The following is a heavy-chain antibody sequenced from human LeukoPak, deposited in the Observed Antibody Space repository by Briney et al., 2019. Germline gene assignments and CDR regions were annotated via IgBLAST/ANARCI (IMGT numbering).Heavy chain of an antibody. J-gene: IGHJ5*02. CDR2: INPNSGDT. D-gene: IGHD6-19*01. Sequence: ASVKVSCKASRYTFTGYYMHWVRQAPGQGLEWTGWINPNSGDTNYAQKFQGRVTMTRDTSITTVYMELSRLRSDDTAVYFCASGWSITGWYNNWFDPWGQGTLVTVSS. CDR3: ASGWSITGWYNNWFDP. CDR1: RYTFTGYY. V-gene: IGHV1-2*02.